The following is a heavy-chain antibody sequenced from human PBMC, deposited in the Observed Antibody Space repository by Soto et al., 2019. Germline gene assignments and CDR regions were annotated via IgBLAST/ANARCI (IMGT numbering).Heavy chain of an antibody. CDR3: AKESYDWPRYFDY. J-gene: IGHJ4*02. V-gene: IGHV3-30*18. CDR2: ISYDGSIK. CDR1: GFTFSTYG. D-gene: IGHD5-12*01. Sequence: QVQLLESGGGVVQPGRSLRLSCTASGFTFSTYGMQWVRQAPGKGLEWVAVISYDGSIKFYANSVKGRFTISRDNSKNTLYLQMNSLRTEDTAVYYCAKESYDWPRYFDYWGQGTLVTVSS.